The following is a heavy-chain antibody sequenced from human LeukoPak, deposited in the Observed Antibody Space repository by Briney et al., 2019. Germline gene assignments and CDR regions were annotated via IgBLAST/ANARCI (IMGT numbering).Heavy chain of an antibody. Sequence: SETLSLTCTVSGGSITGYYWTWIRQPPGKGLEGIGRVSDTGRAYYNPSLERRVTISVDTSKNQFSLKLSSVTAADTAVYYCARTGQAGTREYYFDYWGQGTLVTVSS. V-gene: IGHV4-59*08. CDR1: GGSITGYY. CDR3: ARTGQAGTREYYFDY. CDR2: VSDTGRA. D-gene: IGHD6-13*01. J-gene: IGHJ4*02.